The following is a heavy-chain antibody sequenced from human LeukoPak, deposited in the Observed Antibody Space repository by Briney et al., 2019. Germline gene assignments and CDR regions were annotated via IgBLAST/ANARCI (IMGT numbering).Heavy chain of an antibody. CDR1: GFTSTTAW. CDR3: AKNQLQVATIKGNRFDP. D-gene: IGHD5-12*01. CDR2: ISGSGGST. Sequence: PGGSLRLSCAISGFTSTTAWMNWVRQAPGKGLEWVSAISGSGGSTYYADSVKGRFTISRDNSKNTLYLQMNSLRAEDTAVYYCAKNQLQVATIKGNRFDPWGQGTLVTVSS. V-gene: IGHV3-23*01. J-gene: IGHJ5*02.